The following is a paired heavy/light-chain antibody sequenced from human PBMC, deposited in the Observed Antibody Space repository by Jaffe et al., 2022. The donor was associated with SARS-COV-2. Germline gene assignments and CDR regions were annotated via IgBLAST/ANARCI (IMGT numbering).Light chain of an antibody. CDR2: DVT. CDR1: SNDVGGYNY. Sequence: QSALTQPRSVSGSPGQSVTISCTGTSNDVGGYNYVSWYQHHPGKAPKLMIYDVTNRPSGVPDRFSGSKSGNTASLTISGLQAEDEADYYCCSYAGRYALVFGGGTKLTVL. CDR3: CSYAGRYALV. V-gene: IGLV2-11*01. J-gene: IGLJ2*01.
Heavy chain of an antibody. D-gene: IGHD3-16*01. CDR3: ARGGWLGSGSTFGGVKVDY. CDR2: ISYDGSNI. V-gene: IGHV3-30*04. CDR1: GFTFSSYA. Sequence: QVQLVESGGGVVQPGRSLRLSCAASGFTFSSYAMHWVRQAPGKGLEWVAVISYDGSNIYYADSVKGRFTISRDNSKNTLYLQMNSLRAEDTAVFYCARGGWLGSGSTFGGVKVDYWGQGTLVTVSS. J-gene: IGHJ4*02.